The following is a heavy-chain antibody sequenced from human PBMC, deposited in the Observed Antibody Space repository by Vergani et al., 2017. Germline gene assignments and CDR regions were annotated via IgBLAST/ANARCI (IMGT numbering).Heavy chain of an antibody. D-gene: IGHD6-13*01. CDR2: IYWDDDK. J-gene: IGHJ4*02. CDR1: GFSLSTSGVG. CDR3: AHRLGSLGSSSWFDY. V-gene: IGHV2-5*02. Sequence: QITLKESGPTLVKPTQTLTLTCTFSGFSLSTSGVGVGWIRQPPGKALEWLALIYWDDDKRYSPSLKSRLTIPKDTSKNQVLLTMTNMDPVDTATYYCAHRLGSLGSSSWFDYWGQGTLVTVSS.